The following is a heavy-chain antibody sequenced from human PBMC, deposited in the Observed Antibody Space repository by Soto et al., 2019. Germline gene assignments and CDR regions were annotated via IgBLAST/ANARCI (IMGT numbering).Heavy chain of an antibody. CDR3: ARDLGGWYDY. V-gene: IGHV1-3*01. CDR2: INAGNGNT. J-gene: IGHJ4*02. Sequence: GASVMVSCKASGCTFTSYAMHWVRQAPGQRLEWMGWINAGNGNTKYSQMLQGRVTITRDTSASTAYMKLSSLRSEDTAVYYCARDLGGWYDYWGRGTRVTVSS. CDR1: GCTFTSYA. D-gene: IGHD2-15*01.